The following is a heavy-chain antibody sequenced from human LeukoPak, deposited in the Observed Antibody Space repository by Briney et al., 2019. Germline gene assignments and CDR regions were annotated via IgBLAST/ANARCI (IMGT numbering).Heavy chain of an antibody. Sequence: ETLSLTCTVSGGSISNYYWSWIRQPPGKGLEWLGYIYYSGSTNYNPSLKSRVTISVDTSKNQFSLKLSSVTAADTAVYYCARVGGTNYYYYGMDVWGQGTTVTVSS. V-gene: IGHV4-59*01. J-gene: IGHJ6*02. CDR1: GGSISNYY. D-gene: IGHD1-26*01. CDR3: ARVGGTNYYYYGMDV. CDR2: IYYSGST.